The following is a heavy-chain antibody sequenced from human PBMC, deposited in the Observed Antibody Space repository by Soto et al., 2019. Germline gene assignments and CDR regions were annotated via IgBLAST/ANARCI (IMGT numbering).Heavy chain of an antibody. CDR2: IKYNGDS. CDR1: GCSLSTYY. D-gene: IGHD1-26*01. V-gene: IGHV4-59*08. CDR3: ARHGLGSLHGLVDV. J-gene: IGHJ6*02. Sequence: SENLSLTCTVSGCSLSTYYCSWFRQPPGKGLEWIGYIKYNGDSAYNFSLKRRVTMSMDTSKTQFSLMLESVTATDTAVYYCARHGLGSLHGLVDVWGQWTTVTVS.